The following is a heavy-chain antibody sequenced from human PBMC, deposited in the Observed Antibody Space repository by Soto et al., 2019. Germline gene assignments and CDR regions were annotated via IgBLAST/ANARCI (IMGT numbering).Heavy chain of an antibody. Sequence: EVQLVESGGGLVQPGGSLRVSCAASGFTLSRYSMNWVRQAPGKGLEWLSYISGSSDTIYYAGSVKGRFIISRDNAKNSLYLQMNSLRDEDKAVYYCARGGVASFFGDYWGQGTLVTVSS. CDR2: ISGSSDTI. D-gene: IGHD3-10*01. V-gene: IGHV3-48*02. CDR3: ARGGVASFFGDY. CDR1: GFTLSRYS. J-gene: IGHJ4*02.